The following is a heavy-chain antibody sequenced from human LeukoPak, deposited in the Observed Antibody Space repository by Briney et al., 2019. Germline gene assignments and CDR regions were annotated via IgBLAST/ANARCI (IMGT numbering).Heavy chain of an antibody. D-gene: IGHD3-10*01. CDR3: ARVAGSGMYKWFDP. V-gene: IGHV4-39*07. J-gene: IGHJ5*02. CDR2: IYYSGST. CDR1: GDSISSPNYY. Sequence: PAETLSLTCTVSGDSISSPNYYWGWIRQPPGKGLEWIGSIYYSGSTYYNPSLESRVTISPDTSKNQFSLTVSSVTAADTAVYYCARVAGSGMYKWFDPWGQGILVTVSS.